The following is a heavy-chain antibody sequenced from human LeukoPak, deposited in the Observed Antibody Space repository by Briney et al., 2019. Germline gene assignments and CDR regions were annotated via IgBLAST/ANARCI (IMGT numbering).Heavy chain of an antibody. Sequence: EASVKVSCKASGYALTNYYMSWVRQAPGQGPEWMGAIDPSSGNTQFAPKFEGRVTVTTDTSTSTVYMEMSSLRSDDTAMYYCATYPGPTIQGSFDYWGQGTLVTVSS. CDR2: IDPSSGNT. J-gene: IGHJ4*02. V-gene: IGHV1-46*01. CDR3: ATYPGPTIQGSFDY. D-gene: IGHD5-18*01. CDR1: GYALTNYY.